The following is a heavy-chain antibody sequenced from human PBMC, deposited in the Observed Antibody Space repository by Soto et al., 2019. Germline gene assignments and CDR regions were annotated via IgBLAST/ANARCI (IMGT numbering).Heavy chain of an antibody. Sequence: QLQLQESGPGLVKPSETLSLTCTVSGGSISSSTYYWGWVRQPPGKGLEWIGCFYYRGSTYYNPSLRSRVTISVDTSKNQFSLRLSSVTAADTAVYYCARHTRPNNVYYGMDVWGQGTTITVSS. CDR1: GGSISSSTYY. J-gene: IGHJ6*02. V-gene: IGHV4-39*01. CDR3: ARHTRPNNVYYGMDV. CDR2: FYYRGST. D-gene: IGHD6-6*01.